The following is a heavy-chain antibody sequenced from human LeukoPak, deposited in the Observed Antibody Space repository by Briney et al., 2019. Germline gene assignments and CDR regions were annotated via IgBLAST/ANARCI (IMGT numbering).Heavy chain of an antibody. CDR2: ISSSGSTI. J-gene: IGHJ4*02. V-gene: IGHV3-11*01. CDR3: AKGHGYCSSTSCYGVFQY. Sequence: GGSLRLSCAASGFTFSDYYMSWVRQAPGKGLEWVSYISSSGSTIYYADSVKGRFTISRDNAKNSLYLQMNSLRAEDTAVYYCAKGHGYCSSTSCYGVFQYWGQGTLVTVSS. D-gene: IGHD2-2*01. CDR1: GFTFSDYY.